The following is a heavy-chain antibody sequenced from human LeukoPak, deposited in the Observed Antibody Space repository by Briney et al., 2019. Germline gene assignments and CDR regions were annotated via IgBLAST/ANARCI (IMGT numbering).Heavy chain of an antibody. J-gene: IGHJ3*02. D-gene: IGHD4-23*01. CDR3: ANRALGYGGNSDHAFDI. CDR1: GGTFSSYA. CDR2: IIPIFGTA. V-gene: IGHV1-69*13. Sequence: SVKVSCKASGGTFSSYAISWVRQAPGQGLEWMGGIIPIFGTANYAQKFQGRVTITADESTSTAYMELSSLRSEDTAVYYCANRALGYGGNSDHAFDIWGQGTMVTVSS.